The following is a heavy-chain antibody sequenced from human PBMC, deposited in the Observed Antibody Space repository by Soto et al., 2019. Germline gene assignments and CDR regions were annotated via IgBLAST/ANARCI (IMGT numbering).Heavy chain of an antibody. J-gene: IGHJ4*02. D-gene: IGHD2-2*01. CDR3: ARASCCFDS. Sequence: GGSLRLSYAASGFTFSSYSFNWVRQAPGKGLEWVSTITNSGDRTYYPDSVRGRFTISRDNSKNTLYLQLNSLRAEDTALYYCARASCCFDSWGQGTLVTVSS. CDR2: ITNSGDRT. V-gene: IGHV3-23*01. CDR1: GFTFSSYS.